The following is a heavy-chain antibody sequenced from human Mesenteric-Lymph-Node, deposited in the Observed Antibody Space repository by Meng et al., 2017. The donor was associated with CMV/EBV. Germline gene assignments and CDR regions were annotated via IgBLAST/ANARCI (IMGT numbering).Heavy chain of an antibody. CDR3: ARDLLFTRLQVAGGYFYGMDV. CDR1: GFTFSSYN. V-gene: IGHV3-21*01. Sequence: GGSLRLSCAASGFTFSSYNMIWVRQAPGKGLEWVASISSSSSNIFYADSVKGRFTISRDNAKNSLYLQMNSLRAEDTAVYYCARDLLFTRLQVAGGYFYGMDVWGQGTTVTVSS. D-gene: IGHD1-1*01. CDR2: ISSSSSNI. J-gene: IGHJ6*02.